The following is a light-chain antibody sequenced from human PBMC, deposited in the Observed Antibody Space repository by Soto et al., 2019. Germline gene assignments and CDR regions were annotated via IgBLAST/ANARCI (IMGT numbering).Light chain of an antibody. CDR2: DVS. V-gene: IGLV2-14*01. J-gene: IGLJ2*01. Sequence: QSALTQPASVSGSPGQSITISCTGTSSDVGGYNYVSWYQQHPGKVPKLIIYDVSNRPSGVSNRFSGSKSDNTASLTISGLQAEDEADYYCSSYTNSTSTRAFGGGTKLTVL. CDR3: SSYTNSTSTRA. CDR1: SSDVGGYNY.